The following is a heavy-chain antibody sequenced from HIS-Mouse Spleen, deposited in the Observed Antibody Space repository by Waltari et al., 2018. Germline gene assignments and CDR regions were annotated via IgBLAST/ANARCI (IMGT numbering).Heavy chain of an antibody. CDR2: IYYSGST. Sequence: QLQLQESGPGLVKPSETLSPNCTVPGGSISSRSYYWWWIRQPPGKGLEWIGSIYYSGSTYYNPSLKSRVTISVDTSKNQFSLKLSSVTAADTAVYYCAREIPYSSSWYDWYFDLWGRGTLVTVSS. CDR3: AREIPYSSSWYDWYFDL. D-gene: IGHD6-13*01. J-gene: IGHJ2*01. CDR1: GGSISSRSYY. V-gene: IGHV4-39*07.